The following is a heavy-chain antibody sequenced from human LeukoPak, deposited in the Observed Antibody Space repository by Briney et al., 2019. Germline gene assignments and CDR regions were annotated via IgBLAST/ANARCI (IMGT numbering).Heavy chain of an antibody. D-gene: IGHD5/OR15-5a*01. CDR3: ATTRVSGYYYYYYGMAV. Sequence: GGSLRLSCTASGFTFSNFWMSWVRQAPGKGLEWVANIKEDGGEKYYVDSMKGRFTISRDNAKNSLYLQMNSLRAEDTAVYYCATTRVSGYYYYYYGMAVWGQGTTVTVSS. CDR1: GFTFSNFW. V-gene: IGHV3-7*01. CDR2: IKEDGGEK. J-gene: IGHJ6*02.